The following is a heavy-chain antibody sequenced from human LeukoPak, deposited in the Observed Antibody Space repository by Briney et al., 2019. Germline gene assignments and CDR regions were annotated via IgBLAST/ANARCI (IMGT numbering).Heavy chain of an antibody. CDR2: IKSDGST. CDR3: ARAPSEIGGYYPEYFRH. Sequence: GRSLRLSCAASGFTFSSCWMHWVRQAPGKGLVWVSRIKSDGSTNYADSVKGRFTISRDNAKNTLSLQMNSLRAEDTGVYYCARAPSEIGGYYPEYFRHWGQGTLVTVSS. J-gene: IGHJ1*01. D-gene: IGHD3-22*01. V-gene: IGHV3-74*01. CDR1: GFTFSSCW.